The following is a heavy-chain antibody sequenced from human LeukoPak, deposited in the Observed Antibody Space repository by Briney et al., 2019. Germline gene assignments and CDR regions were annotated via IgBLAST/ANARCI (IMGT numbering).Heavy chain of an antibody. CDR2: ISYDGSNK. D-gene: IGHD2-2*02. CDR1: GFTFSSYA. V-gene: IGHV3-30-3*01. J-gene: IGHJ4*02. CDR3: ARANFSSTSCYIPADY. Sequence: GRSLRLSCAASGFTFSSYAMHWVRQAPGKGLEWVAVISYDGSNKYYADSVKGRFTISRDNSKNTLYLQMNSLRAEDTAVHYCARANFSSTSCYIPADYWGQGTLVTVSS.